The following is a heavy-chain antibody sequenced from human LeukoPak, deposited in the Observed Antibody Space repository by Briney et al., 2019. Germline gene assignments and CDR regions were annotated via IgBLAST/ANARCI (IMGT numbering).Heavy chain of an antibody. CDR2: FYYTGST. V-gene: IGHV4-59*01. J-gene: IGHJ4*02. Sequence: SETLSLTCTVSGGSISYSYWHWMRQPPGKGLEWIGSFYYTGSTFYSPSLKSRVTISVDTSKNQFSLKLSSVTAADTAVYYCARAEGRYSSGWYFRPYFDYWGQGTLVTVSS. D-gene: IGHD6-19*01. CDR3: ARAEGRYSSGWYFRPYFDY. CDR1: GGSISYSY.